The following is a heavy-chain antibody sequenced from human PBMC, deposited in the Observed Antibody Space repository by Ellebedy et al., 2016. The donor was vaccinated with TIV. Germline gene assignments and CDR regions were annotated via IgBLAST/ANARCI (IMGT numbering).Heavy chain of an antibody. D-gene: IGHD6-13*01. CDR1: GGSISSSSYY. Sequence: MPSETLSLTCTVSGGSISSSSYYWGWIRQPPGKGLEWIGSIYYSGSTYYNPSLKSRVTISVDTSKNQFSLKLSSVTAADTAVYYCARHMSEAAAGTESDYWGQGTLVTVSS. CDR3: ARHMSEAAAGTESDY. CDR2: IYYSGST. J-gene: IGHJ4*02. V-gene: IGHV4-39*01.